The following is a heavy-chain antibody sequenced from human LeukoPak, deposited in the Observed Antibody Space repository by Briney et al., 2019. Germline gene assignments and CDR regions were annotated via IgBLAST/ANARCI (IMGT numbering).Heavy chain of an antibody. J-gene: IGHJ4*02. CDR3: AREAFHGDYDY. CDR2: INPNSGGT. V-gene: IGHV1-2*04. CDR1: GYTFTGYY. Sequence: ASVKVSCKASGYTFTGYYMHWVRQAPGQGLEWMGWINPNSGGTNYARKFQGWVTMTRDTSISTAYMELSRLRSDDTAVYYCAREAFHGDYDYWGQGTLVTVSS. D-gene: IGHD4-17*01.